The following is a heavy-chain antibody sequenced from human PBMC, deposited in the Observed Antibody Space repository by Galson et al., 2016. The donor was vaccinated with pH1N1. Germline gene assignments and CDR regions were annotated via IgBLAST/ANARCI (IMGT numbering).Heavy chain of an antibody. D-gene: IGHD2-8*01. V-gene: IGHV3-7*03. Sequence: SLRLSCAGSGFNFSNHWMAWVRQAPGKGLEWVAHVNKDGIEENYIDSETGRFIITRDNAKKSVFLQMYSLRGDDTALYYCARVQVSAFFSMDHWGQGALVTVSS. J-gene: IGHJ4*02. CDR2: VNKDGIEE. CDR1: GFNFSNHW. CDR3: ARVQVSAFFSMDH.